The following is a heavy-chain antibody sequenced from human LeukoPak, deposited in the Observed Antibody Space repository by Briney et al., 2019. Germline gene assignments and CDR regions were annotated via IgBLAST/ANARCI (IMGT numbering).Heavy chain of an antibody. J-gene: IGHJ5*02. D-gene: IGHD1-26*01. Sequence: SETLSLTCTVSSGSISSSTYFWGWIRQPPGKGLEWIGSIFNSGTTYYNPSLKSRVTISVDTSKNQFSLKLNSVTAADTAVYYCARHGSYYFWFDPWGQGTLVTVSS. CDR1: SGSISSSTYF. CDR3: ARHGSYYFWFDP. V-gene: IGHV4-39*01. CDR2: IFNSGTT.